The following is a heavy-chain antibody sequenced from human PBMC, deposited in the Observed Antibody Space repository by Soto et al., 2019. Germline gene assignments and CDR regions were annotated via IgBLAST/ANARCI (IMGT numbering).Heavy chain of an antibody. J-gene: IGHJ6*02. D-gene: IGHD4-4*01. V-gene: IGHV4-34*01. CDR3: ARNRGVNSNYDSAPYYGMDV. Sequence: SETLSLTCAVYGGSFSGYYWSWIRQPPGKGLEWIGEINHSGSTNYNPSLKSRVSISVDTSKNQFSLKLSSVTAADTAVYYCARNRGVNSNYDSAPYYGMDVWGQGTTVTVSS. CDR1: GGSFSGYY. CDR2: INHSGST.